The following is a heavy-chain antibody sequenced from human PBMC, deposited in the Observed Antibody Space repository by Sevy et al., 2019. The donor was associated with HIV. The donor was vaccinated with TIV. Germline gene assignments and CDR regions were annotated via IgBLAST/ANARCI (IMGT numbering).Heavy chain of an antibody. Sequence: GGSLRLSCVASGFTFSSYAMNWVRQAPGKGLEWVANIKQDMSEKYYADSVKGRFTISRDNARNSLYLQMESLRAEDTAVYYCARAQQVTMLVVIGGLYFDFWGQGTLVTVSS. V-gene: IGHV3-7*01. CDR2: IKQDMSEK. D-gene: IGHD3-22*01. J-gene: IGHJ4*02. CDR1: GFTFSSYA. CDR3: ARAQQVTMLVVIGGLYFDF.